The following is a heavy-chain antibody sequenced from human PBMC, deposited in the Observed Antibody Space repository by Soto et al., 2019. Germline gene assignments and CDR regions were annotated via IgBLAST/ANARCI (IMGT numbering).Heavy chain of an antibody. D-gene: IGHD2-15*01. Sequence: GGSLRLSCAASGFTFSSYGMHWVRQAPGKGLEWVAVIWYDGSNKYYVDSVKGRFTISRDNSKNTLYLQMNSLRAEDTAVYYCARXRLCSGGSCYTLGYFDPWGQGTLVTVSS. CDR1: GFTFSSYG. J-gene: IGHJ5*02. CDR2: IWYDGSNK. V-gene: IGHV3-33*01. CDR3: ARXRLCSGGSCYTLGYFDP.